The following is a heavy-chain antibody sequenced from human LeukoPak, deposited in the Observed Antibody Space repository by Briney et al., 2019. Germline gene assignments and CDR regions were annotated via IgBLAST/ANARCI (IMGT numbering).Heavy chain of an antibody. CDR3: AREVMAKRRAFDI. J-gene: IGHJ3*02. CDR2: IYSDDRT. V-gene: IGHV3-53*04. CDR1: GFTASSNY. Sequence: GGSLRLSCAASGFTASSNYMSWVRQAPGKGLEWVSVIYSDDRTYYADSVKSRFTISRHTSKKTLFLQMNSLRAEDTAVYYCAREVMAKRRAFDIWGQGTVVTVSS. D-gene: IGHD5-24*01.